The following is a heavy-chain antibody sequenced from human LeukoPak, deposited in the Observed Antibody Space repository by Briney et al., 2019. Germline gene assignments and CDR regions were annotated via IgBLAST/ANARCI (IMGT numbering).Heavy chain of an antibody. D-gene: IGHD1-26*01. J-gene: IGHJ4*02. CDR1: RFTFSSYS. V-gene: IGHV3-21*01. CDR3: AREATERASGSYFDY. Sequence: GGSLRLSCAASRFTFSSYSMNWIRQAPGKGLEWVSSISSSGSYIYYADSVKGRFTISRDNAKNSLYLQMNSLRAEDTAVYYCAREATERASGSYFDYWGQGTLVTVSS. CDR2: ISSSGSYI.